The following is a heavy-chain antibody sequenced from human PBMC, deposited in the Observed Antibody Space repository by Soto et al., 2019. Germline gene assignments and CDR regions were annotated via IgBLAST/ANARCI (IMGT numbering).Heavy chain of an antibody. V-gene: IGHV3-49*03. CDR1: GFTFGDYA. D-gene: IGHD1-20*01. J-gene: IGHJ6*02. Sequence: GGSLRLSCTASGFTFGDYAMSWFRQAPGKGLEWVGFIRSKASGGTTEDAASVKGRFTISRDDSKSVAYLQMNSLKTVDTAVYYCSRYNWNDDYYYGMDVWGQGTTVTVSS. CDR3: SRYNWNDDYYYGMDV. CDR2: IRSKASGGTT.